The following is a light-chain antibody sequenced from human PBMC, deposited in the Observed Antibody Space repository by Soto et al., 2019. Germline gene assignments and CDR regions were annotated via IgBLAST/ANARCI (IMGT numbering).Light chain of an antibody. J-gene: IGLJ3*02. CDR2: GNS. CDR3: PSYDGSLSGGV. V-gene: IGLV1-40*01. Sequence: QAVVTQPPSVSGAPGQRVTISCTGSSSNIGAGYDVHWYQQLPGTAPKLLISGNSNRPSGVPDRFSGSKSGTSASLAITGLQAEDEADYYCPSYDGSLSGGVFGGGTKVTVL. CDR1: SSNIGAGYD.